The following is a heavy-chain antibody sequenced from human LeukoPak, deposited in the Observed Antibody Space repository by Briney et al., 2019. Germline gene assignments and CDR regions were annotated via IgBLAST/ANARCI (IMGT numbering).Heavy chain of an antibody. D-gene: IGHD5-18*01. CDR1: GDSVSSNYW. CDR3: ARAPPGDSHDY. Sequence: MTSETLSLTCAVSGDSVSSNYWWTWVRQSPEKGREWIGEIYHSGSTHYNPSLKSRASISVDKSKNQFSLRLYSVTAADTAVYYCARAPPGDSHDYWGQGTLVTVSS. V-gene: IGHV4-4*02. J-gene: IGHJ4*02. CDR2: IYHSGST.